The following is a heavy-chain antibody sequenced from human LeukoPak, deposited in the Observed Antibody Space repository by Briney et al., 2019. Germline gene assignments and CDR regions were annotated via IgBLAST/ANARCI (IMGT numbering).Heavy chain of an antibody. V-gene: IGHV3-33*01. CDR2: IWYDGSNK. CDR3: ARGPSGYFDY. CDR1: GFTFSSYA. J-gene: IGHJ4*02. D-gene: IGHD6-25*01. Sequence: GRSLRLSCAASGFTFSSYAMHWVRQAPGKGLEWVALIWYDGSNKYYADSVKGRFTISRDNSKNTVYLQMSSLRAEDTAMYYCARGPSGYFDYWGQGTLVTVSS.